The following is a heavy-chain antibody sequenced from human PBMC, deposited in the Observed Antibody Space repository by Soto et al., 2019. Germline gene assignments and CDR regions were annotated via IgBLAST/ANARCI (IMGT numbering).Heavy chain of an antibody. CDR1: GFPFSIYA. J-gene: IGHJ4*02. V-gene: IGHV3-64*02. Sequence: GGSLRLSCAASGFPFSIYALHWVRQAPGKGLEYVSAITSNGGSTYYADSVKGRFTISRDNSKNTLYLQMGSLRAEDMAVYYCARGGVGSGYYQSFDYWGQGTLVTVFS. D-gene: IGHD3-22*01. CDR2: ITSNGGST. CDR3: ARGGVGSGYYQSFDY.